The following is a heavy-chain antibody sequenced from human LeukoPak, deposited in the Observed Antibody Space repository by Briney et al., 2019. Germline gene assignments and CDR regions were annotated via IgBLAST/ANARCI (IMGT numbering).Heavy chain of an antibody. CDR2: ISWNSGSI. J-gene: IGHJ5*02. V-gene: IGHV3-9*01. Sequence: PGGSLRLSCAASGFTFDDYAMHWVRQAPGKGLEWVSGISWNSGSIGYADSVKGRFTISRDNAKNSLYLQMNSLRAEDTALYYCAKEGSGYDSGWFDPWGQGTLVTVPS. CDR3: AKEGSGYDSGWFDP. CDR1: GFTFDDYA. D-gene: IGHD5-12*01.